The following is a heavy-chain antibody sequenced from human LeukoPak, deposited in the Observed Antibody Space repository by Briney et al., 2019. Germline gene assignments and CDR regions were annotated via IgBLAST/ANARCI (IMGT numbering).Heavy chain of an antibody. V-gene: IGHV4-34*01. CDR3: ARERLAAAGPGVSDY. D-gene: IGHD6-13*01. CDR1: GGSFSGYY. Sequence: SETLSLTCAVYGGSFSGYYWSWIRQPPGKGLEWIGEINHSGSTYYNPSLKSRVTISVDTSKNQFSLKLSSVTAADTAVYYCARERLAAAGPGVSDYWGQGTLVTVSS. J-gene: IGHJ4*02. CDR2: INHSGST.